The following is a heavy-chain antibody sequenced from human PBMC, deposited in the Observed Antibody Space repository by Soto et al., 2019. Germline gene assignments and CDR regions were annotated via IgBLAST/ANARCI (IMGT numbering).Heavy chain of an antibody. Sequence: GSLRLSCAASGFTFSSYAMHWVRQAPGKGLEWIGSIYYSGSTYYNPSLKSRVTISVDTSKNQFPLKLSSVTAAGTAVYYCARHAAADINWFDPWGQGTLVTVSS. D-gene: IGHD2-2*01. CDR1: GFTFSSYAMH. V-gene: IGHV4-39*01. CDR3: ARHAAADINWFDP. J-gene: IGHJ5*02. CDR2: IYYSGST.